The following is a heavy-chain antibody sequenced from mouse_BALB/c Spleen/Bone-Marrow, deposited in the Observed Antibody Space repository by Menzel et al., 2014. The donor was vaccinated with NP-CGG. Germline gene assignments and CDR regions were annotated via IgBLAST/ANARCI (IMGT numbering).Heavy chain of an antibody. Sequence: QVQLQQSGAELVKPGASVKLSCKASGYTFTSYWMHWVKQMPGRGFEWIGEINPSNGGTNYNEKFKRKATLTVDKSSSTAYMQLSSLTSDDSAVYYCTIGGFDYWGQGTTLTVSS. V-gene: IGHV1S16*01. CDR2: INPSNGGT. CDR1: GYTFTSYW. CDR3: TIGGFDY. J-gene: IGHJ2*01.